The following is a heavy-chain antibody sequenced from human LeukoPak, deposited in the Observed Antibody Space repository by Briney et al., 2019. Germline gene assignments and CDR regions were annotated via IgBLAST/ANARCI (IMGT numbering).Heavy chain of an antibody. CDR3: ARVPSGYSSSWYSFFDP. V-gene: IGHV1-2*02. CDR1: GYTFTGYY. CDR2: INPNSGGT. J-gene: IGHJ5*02. Sequence: ASVKVSCKASGYTFTGYYMHWVRQAPGQGLEWMGWINPNSGGTNYAQKFQGRVTMTRDTSISTAYMELSRLRSDDTAVYYWARVPSGYSSSWYSFFDPWGQGTLVTVSS. D-gene: IGHD6-13*01.